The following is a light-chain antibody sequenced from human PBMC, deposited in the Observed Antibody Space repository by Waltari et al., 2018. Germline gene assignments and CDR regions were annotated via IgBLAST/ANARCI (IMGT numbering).Light chain of an antibody. CDR3: QSYDSSLSAVV. Sequence: QSVLTQPPSVSGAPGQRVTISCTGSSPHIGAGYDVHWYQQLPGTAPKLLIYGTSNRPSGVPDRCSGSKSGTSAALAITGLQAADEADYYCQSYDSSLSAVVFGGGTKLTVL. V-gene: IGLV1-40*01. CDR1: SPHIGAGYD. J-gene: IGLJ2*01. CDR2: GTS.